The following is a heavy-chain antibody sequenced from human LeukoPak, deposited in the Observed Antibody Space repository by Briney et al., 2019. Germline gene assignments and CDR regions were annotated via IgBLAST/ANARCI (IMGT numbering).Heavy chain of an antibody. J-gene: IGHJ5*01. CDR3: ARGENSGSYFSYFDS. CDR2: IDHTGRS. D-gene: IGHD3-10*01. CDR1: GGSFSGHY. Sequence: SETLSLTCAVYGGSFSGHYWTWIRQPPGKGLEWIGEIDHTGRSTYNPSLTSRVTISKDSSKNQFSLSLGSVIAADTAVYFCARGENSGSYFSYFDSWAQGTPVTVSS. V-gene: IGHV4-34*01.